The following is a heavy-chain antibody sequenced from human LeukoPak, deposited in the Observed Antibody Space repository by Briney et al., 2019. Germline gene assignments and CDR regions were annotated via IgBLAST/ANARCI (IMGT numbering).Heavy chain of an antibody. V-gene: IGHV4-59*01. CDR3: ARNTYYYGSGTYCYYGMDV. D-gene: IGHD3-10*01. Sequence: PSETLSLTCTVSGGSISSYYWSWIRQPPGKGLEWIGYIYYSGSTNYNPSLKSRVTISVDTSKNQFSLKLSSVTAADTAVYYCARNTYYYGSGTYCYYGMDVWGQGTTVTVSS. CDR1: GGSISSYY. J-gene: IGHJ6*02. CDR2: IYYSGST.